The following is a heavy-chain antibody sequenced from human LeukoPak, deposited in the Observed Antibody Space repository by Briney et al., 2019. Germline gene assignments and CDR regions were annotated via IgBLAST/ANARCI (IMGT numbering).Heavy chain of an antibody. J-gene: IGHJ1*01. D-gene: IGHD2-2*01. Sequence: GGSLRLSCAASGFTFSIYGMHWVRQAPGKGLEWVAVIWYDGSNKYYADSVKGRFTISRDNSKNTLYLQMNSLRAEDTAVYYCAAKYGTKGEYFQHWGQGTLVTVSS. CDR2: IWYDGSNK. CDR3: AAKYGTKGEYFQH. V-gene: IGHV3-33*01. CDR1: GFTFSIYG.